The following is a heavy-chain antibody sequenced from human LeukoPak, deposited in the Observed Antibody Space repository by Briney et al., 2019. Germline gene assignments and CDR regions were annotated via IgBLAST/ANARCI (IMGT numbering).Heavy chain of an antibody. CDR2: IYYSGST. Sequence: PSETLSLTCTVSGVSISSGGYYWSWIRQHPGKGLEWIGYIYYSGSTHYNPSLKSRVTISVDTSKNQFSLKLTSVTAADTAVYFCARAGGFFSPFGYWGQGTLVTVSS. J-gene: IGHJ4*02. CDR1: GVSISSGGYY. V-gene: IGHV4-31*03. D-gene: IGHD3-3*01. CDR3: ARAGGFFSPFGY.